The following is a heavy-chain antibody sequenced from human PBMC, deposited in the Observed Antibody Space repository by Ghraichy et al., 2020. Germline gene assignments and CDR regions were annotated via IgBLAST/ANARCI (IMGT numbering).Heavy chain of an antibody. CDR1: GGSFSGYY. J-gene: IGHJ4*02. D-gene: IGHD1-1*01. Sequence: GSPRLSCAVYGGSFSGYYWHWIRQPPGKRLEWIGEISHSGSTDYNPYLESRVTISVDTSKKEISLRLNAVPAADTAVYYCARGNPTMNDYFDYWGQGTLVTVSS. V-gene: IGHV4-34*01. CDR3: ARGNPTMNDYFDY. CDR2: ISHSGST.